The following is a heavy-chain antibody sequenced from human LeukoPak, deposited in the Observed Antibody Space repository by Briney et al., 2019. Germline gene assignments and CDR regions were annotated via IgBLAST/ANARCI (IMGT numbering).Heavy chain of an antibody. CDR2: IYPGDSDT. V-gene: IGHV5-51*01. CDR3: ARGYYYGSGSYYNHLLGY. Sequence: GESLKISCKGSGYSFTSYWIGWVRQMPGKGLDWMGIIYPGDSDTRYSPSFQGQVTISADKSISTAYLQWSSLKASDTAMYYCARGYYYGSGSYYNHLLGYWGQGTLVTVSS. J-gene: IGHJ4*02. D-gene: IGHD3-10*01. CDR1: GYSFTSYW.